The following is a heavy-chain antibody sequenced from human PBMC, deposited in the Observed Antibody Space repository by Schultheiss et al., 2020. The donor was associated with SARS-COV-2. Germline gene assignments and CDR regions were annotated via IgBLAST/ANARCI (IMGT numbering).Heavy chain of an antibody. Sequence: GESLKISCAASGFTFSSYSMNWVRQAPGKGLEWVSSISSSSSYIYYADSVKGRFTISRDNAKNSLYLQMNSLRAEDTAVYYCAKDLWCSSTSCYIGYFQHWGQGTLVTVSS. D-gene: IGHD2-2*02. CDR1: GFTFSSYS. CDR2: ISSSSSYI. V-gene: IGHV3-21*04. J-gene: IGHJ1*01. CDR3: AKDLWCSSTSCYIGYFQH.